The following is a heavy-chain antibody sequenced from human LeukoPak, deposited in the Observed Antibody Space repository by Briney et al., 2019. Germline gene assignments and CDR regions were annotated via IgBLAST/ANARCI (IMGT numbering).Heavy chain of an antibody. V-gene: IGHV4-59*11. J-gene: IGHJ4*02. CDR3: ARAPRASHFDY. Sequence: TLSLTCTVSGGSISSHYWSRIRQPPGKGLEWIGYIYYSGSTNYNPSLKSRVTISVDTSKNQFSLKLSSVTAADTAVYYCARAPRASHFDYWGQGTLVTVSS. CDR2: IYYSGST. CDR1: GGSISSHY.